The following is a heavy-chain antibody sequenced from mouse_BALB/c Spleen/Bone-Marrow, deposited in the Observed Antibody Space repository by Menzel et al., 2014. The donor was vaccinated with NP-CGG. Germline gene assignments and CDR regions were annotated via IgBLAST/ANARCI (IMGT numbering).Heavy chain of an antibody. V-gene: IGHV4-1*02. D-gene: IGHD2-3*01. CDR1: GFDFSRFW. CDR3: ERVGYYGGFAY. CDR2: INPDSRTI. J-gene: IGHJ3*01. Sequence: EVKLMESGGGLVQPGGSLKLSCAASGFDFSRFWMSWVRQAPGKGLEWIGEINPDSRTINCAPSLKDKFIISRDNAKNSLFLQITKLRAEDTYLYAGERVGYYGGFAYWGQGTLVTVSA.